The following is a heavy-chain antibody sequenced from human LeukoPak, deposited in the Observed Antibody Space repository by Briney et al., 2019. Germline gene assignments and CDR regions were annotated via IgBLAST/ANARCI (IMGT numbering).Heavy chain of an antibody. Sequence: PGGSPRLSCAASGFTFSTYAMSWVCQAPGKGLEWVSAISGDGFGTFYADSVKGRFTISRDNSKNTLYLQMNSLRAEDTAVYYCARRLAQTKGFDYWGQGTLVTVSS. D-gene: IGHD2-21*01. J-gene: IGHJ4*02. CDR3: ARRLAQTKGFDY. CDR1: GFTFSTYA. CDR2: ISGDGFGT. V-gene: IGHV3-23*01.